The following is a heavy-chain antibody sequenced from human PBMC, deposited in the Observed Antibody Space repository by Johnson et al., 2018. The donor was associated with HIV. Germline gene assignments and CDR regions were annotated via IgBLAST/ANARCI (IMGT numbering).Heavy chain of an antibody. J-gene: IGHJ3*02. CDR2: ISWNSGSI. D-gene: IGHD6-6*01. CDR3: AKDTTFSSSHAFDI. CDR1: AFTFDAYA. Sequence: VQLVESGGGLVQPGRSLRLSCAASAFTFDAYAMHWVRQAPGKGLEWVSGISWNSGSIGYADSVKGRFTISRDNAKNSLYLQINSLRAEDTALYYCAKDTTFSSSHAFDIWGQGTMVTVSS. V-gene: IGHV3-9*01.